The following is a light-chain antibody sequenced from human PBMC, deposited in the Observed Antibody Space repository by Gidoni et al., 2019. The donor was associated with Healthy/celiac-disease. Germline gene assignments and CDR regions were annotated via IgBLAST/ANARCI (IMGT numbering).Light chain of an antibody. V-gene: IGKV3-11*01. CDR2: DAS. CDR1: QSVRSY. J-gene: IGKJ2*01. CDR3: QQRSNWPSYT. Sequence: EIELTQSPATLSWSPGERATLSCRASQSVRSYLAWYQQKPGQAPRLLIYDASNRATGIPARFSGSGSGTDFTLTISSLEPEDFAVYYCQQRSNWPSYTFGQGTKLEIK.